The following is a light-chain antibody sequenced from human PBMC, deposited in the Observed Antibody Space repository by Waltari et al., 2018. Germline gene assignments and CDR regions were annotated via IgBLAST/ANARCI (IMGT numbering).Light chain of an antibody. J-gene: IGKJ2*01. CDR1: QSLVPVDGNTY. CDR2: WVL. V-gene: IGKV2-30*02. CDR3: MQGTRWPYT. Sequence: EVVMTQSPVSLSVTLGQAASISCKSSQSLVPVDGNTYLNWFHQRPGQCPRRLIYWVLNRDSGVPDRFSGSGSGTDFTLRISRVEAEDVGVYYCMQGTRWPYTFGQGTQLDIK.